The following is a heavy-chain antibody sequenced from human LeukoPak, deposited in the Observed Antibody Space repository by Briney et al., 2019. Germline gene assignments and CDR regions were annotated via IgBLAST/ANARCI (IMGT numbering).Heavy chain of an antibody. CDR1: GYTFTSYG. J-gene: IGHJ4*02. D-gene: IGHD3-10*01. CDR2: ISAYNGNT. Sequence: ASVKVSCKASGYTFTSYGISWVRQAPGQGLDWMGWISAYNGNTNYAQKLQGRVTMPTDTSTSTAYMELRSLRSDDTAVYYCARVVKEEGTFDYWGQGTLVTVSS. V-gene: IGHV1-18*01. CDR3: ARVVKEEGTFDY.